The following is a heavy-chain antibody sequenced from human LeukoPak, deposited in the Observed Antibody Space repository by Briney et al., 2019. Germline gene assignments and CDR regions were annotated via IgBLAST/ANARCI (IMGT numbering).Heavy chain of an antibody. J-gene: IGHJ5*02. Sequence: SETLSLTCTVSGGAISSYYWSWIRQPPGQGLEWIGYIYYSGSTNYNPSLKSRVTISVDTSKNQFSLKLSSVTAAYTAVSYCARAVDTAMVSWFDPWGQGTLVTVSS. D-gene: IGHD5-18*01. CDR2: IYYSGST. CDR1: GGAISSYY. V-gene: IGHV4-59*01. CDR3: ARAVDTAMVSWFDP.